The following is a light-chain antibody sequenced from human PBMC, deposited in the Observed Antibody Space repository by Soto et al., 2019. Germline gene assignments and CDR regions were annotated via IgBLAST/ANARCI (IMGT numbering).Light chain of an antibody. CDR1: SGSVSTSYY. CDR2: STN. J-gene: IGLJ3*02. Sequence: QAVVTQEPSFSVSPGGTVTLTCGLSSGSVSTSYYPRWYQQTPGQAPRTLIYSTNTRSSGVPDRVSGYILGNKAALTITGAQADDESDYYCVLYMGSGISVFGGGTKLTVL. V-gene: IGLV8-61*01. CDR3: VLYMGSGISV.